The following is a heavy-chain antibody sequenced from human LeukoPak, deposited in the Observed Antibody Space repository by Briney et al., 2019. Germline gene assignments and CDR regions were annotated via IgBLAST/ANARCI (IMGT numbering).Heavy chain of an antibody. D-gene: IGHD3-22*01. CDR3: ARDNYFDSSGYYYG. CDR1: GFTFSSYW. CDR2: IKQDGSEE. Sequence: GGSLRLSCTASGFTFSSYWMSWVRQAPGKGLEWVANIKQDGSEEYYVDSVKGRFTISRDNAKNSLYLQMNSLRAEDTAVYYCARDNYFDSSGYYYGWGQGTLVTVSS. V-gene: IGHV3-7*01. J-gene: IGHJ4*02.